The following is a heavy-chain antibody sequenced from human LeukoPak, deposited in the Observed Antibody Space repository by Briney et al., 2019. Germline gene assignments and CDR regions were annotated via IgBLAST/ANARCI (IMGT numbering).Heavy chain of an antibody. V-gene: IGHV3-23*01. CDR1: GFTFSSFT. Sequence: GGSLRLSCTASGFTFSSFTMNWVRQAPGKGLEWVSSISGGGSTTYYADSVKGRFTISRDNSKNSLYLQMDSLRAEDTALYYCARDWNLGVPAADPFDSWGQGTLVTVSS. J-gene: IGHJ4*02. CDR3: ARDWNLGVPAADPFDS. D-gene: IGHD6-13*01. CDR2: ISGGGSTT.